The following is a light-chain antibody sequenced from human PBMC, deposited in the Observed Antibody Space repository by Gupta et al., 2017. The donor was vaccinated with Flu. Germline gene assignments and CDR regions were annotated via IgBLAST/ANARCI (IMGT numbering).Light chain of an antibody. CDR2: DVS. V-gene: IGLV2-11*01. CDR3: CSYAGSYFYV. Sequence: QSALTQPRSVSGSPGQSVPISCTGTSSDVGGYNYLSWYQQHPGKAPKLMIYDVSKRPSGVPDRFSGSKSGNTASLTISGLQAEDEADYYCCSYAGSYFYVFGTGTKVTVL. CDR1: SSDVGGYNY. J-gene: IGLJ1*01.